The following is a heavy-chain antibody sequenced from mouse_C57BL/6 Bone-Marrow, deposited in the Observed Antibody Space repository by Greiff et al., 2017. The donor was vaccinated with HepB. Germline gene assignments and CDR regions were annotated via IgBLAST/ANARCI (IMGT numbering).Heavy chain of an antibody. J-gene: IGHJ3*01. V-gene: IGHV1-59*01. CDR3: ARDGGSSYGFAY. D-gene: IGHD1-1*01. Sequence: VQLQQPGAELVRPGTSVKLSCKASGYTFTSYWMHWVKQRPGQGLEWIGVIDPSDSYTNYNQKFKGKATLAVDTSSSTAYMQLSSLTSEDSAVYYCARDGGSSYGFAYWGQGTLVTVSA. CDR1: GYTFTSYW. CDR2: IDPSDSYT.